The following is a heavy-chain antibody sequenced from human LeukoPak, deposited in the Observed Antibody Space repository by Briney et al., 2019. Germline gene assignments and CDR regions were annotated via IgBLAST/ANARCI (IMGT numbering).Heavy chain of an antibody. CDR1: GFTFSSYA. V-gene: IGHV3-23*01. J-gene: IGHJ5*02. CDR3: AKDRGIAATGILDP. CDR2: ISGSGGST. D-gene: IGHD6-13*01. Sequence: GGSLRLSCAASGFTFSSYAMSWVRQAPGKGLEWVSAISGSGGSTYYAGSVKGRFTISRDNSKNTLYLQMNSLRAEDTAVYYCAKDRGIAATGILDPWGQGTLVTVSS.